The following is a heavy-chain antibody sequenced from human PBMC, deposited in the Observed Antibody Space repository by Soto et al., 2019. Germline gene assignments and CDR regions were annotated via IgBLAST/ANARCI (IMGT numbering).Heavy chain of an antibody. V-gene: IGHV4-34*01. Sequence: PSETLSLTCAVYGGAFSGYYWSWMRQPPVKGLEWIGEINHSGSTNYNPSLKSRVTISVDTSKNQFSLKLSSVTAADTAVYYCARGRYCSGGSCSLRARPDIKKYYYYYYGMDVWGQGTTVTVSS. CDR2: INHSGST. D-gene: IGHD2-15*01. CDR1: GGAFSGYY. CDR3: ARGRYCSGGSCSLRARPDIKKYYYYYYGMDV. J-gene: IGHJ6*02.